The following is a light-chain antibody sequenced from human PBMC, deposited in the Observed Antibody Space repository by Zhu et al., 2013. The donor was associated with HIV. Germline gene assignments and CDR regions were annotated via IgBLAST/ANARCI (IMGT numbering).Light chain of an antibody. V-gene: IGLV3-21*01. CDR2: DNY. CDR3: QVWDTISDHYV. J-gene: IGLJ1*01. Sequence: SYELTQPPSVSVAPGETATISCGGNILRTNSVHWYQQKPRQAPVLVVYDNYVRPSGIPQRFSGSNSGNTATLIISRVEAEDEADYYCQVWDTISDHYVFGTGTQVTVL. CDR1: ILRTNS.